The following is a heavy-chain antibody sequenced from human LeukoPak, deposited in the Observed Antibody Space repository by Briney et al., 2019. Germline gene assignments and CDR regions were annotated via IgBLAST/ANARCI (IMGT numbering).Heavy chain of an antibody. CDR2: INHSGST. J-gene: IGHJ6*02. Sequence: PSETLSLTCAVYGGSFSGYYWSWTLQPPGKGLEWIGEINHSGSTNYNPSLKSRVTISVDTSKNQFSLKLSSVTAADTAVYYCARAPPRSTTGGMDVWGQGTTVTVSS. V-gene: IGHV4-34*01. D-gene: IGHD1-14*01. CDR1: GGSFSGYY. CDR3: ARAPPRSTTGGMDV.